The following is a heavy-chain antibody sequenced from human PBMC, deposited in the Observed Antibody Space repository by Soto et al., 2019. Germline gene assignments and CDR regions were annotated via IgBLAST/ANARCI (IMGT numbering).Heavy chain of an antibody. J-gene: IGHJ4*02. CDR1: GYTFTSYG. CDR3: ARAVITRYGVLDY. V-gene: IGHV1-18*01. CDR2: ITYNGDT. Sequence: QVQLVQSGAEVKKPGASVKVSCKASGYTFTSYGISWVRQAPGQGLEWMGWITYNGDTNYPQKLQGRVTMTTDTSTSTAYRELRSLRSDDTAMYYCARAVITRYGVLDYWGQGTLLTVSS. D-gene: IGHD3-22*01.